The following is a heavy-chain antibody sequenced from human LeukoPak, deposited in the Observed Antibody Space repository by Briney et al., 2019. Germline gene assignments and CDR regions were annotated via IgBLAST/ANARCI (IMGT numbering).Heavy chain of an antibody. CDR2: INTGNGNT. J-gene: IGHJ1*01. D-gene: IGHD2-15*01. Sequence: ASVKVSCKTSGYIFSNYGMHWVRQAPRQSPEWMGWINTGNGNTKSSQKFQDRVTLTRVTSASTAYMELNSLNSEDTAVYYCARVPLHDATGHYCPHWGQGTLVTVSS. V-gene: IGHV1-3*04. CDR3: ARVPLHDATGHYCPH. CDR1: GYIFSNYG.